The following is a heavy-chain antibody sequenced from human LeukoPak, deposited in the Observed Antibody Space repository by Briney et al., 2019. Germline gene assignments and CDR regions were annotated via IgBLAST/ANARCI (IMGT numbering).Heavy chain of an antibody. J-gene: IGHJ6*03. CDR3: VSRDAYKPRYFMDV. CDR1: GFTFDIAW. D-gene: IGHD5-24*01. V-gene: IGHV3-15*01. Sequence: GGSLRLSCAVSGFTFDIAWMNWVRQAPGEGLEWLGRIKSKNDGAATDYAAPVRGRFTISTDDSKNTLYLQMHSLKTEDTAVYYCVSRDAYKPRYFMDVWGKGTTVTVSS. CDR2: IKSKNDGAAT.